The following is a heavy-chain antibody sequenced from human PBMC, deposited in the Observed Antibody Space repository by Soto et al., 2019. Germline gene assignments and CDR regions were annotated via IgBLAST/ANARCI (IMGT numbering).Heavy chain of an antibody. CDR2: ISYDGSNK. CDR3: ASSIAARLRFDP. V-gene: IGHV3-30-3*01. CDR1: GFTFSSYA. J-gene: IGHJ5*02. D-gene: IGHD6-6*01. Sequence: PGGSLRLSCAASGFTFSSYAMHWVRQAPGKGLEWVAVISYDGSNKYYADSVKGRFTISRDNSKNTLYLQMNSLRDEDTAVYYCASSIAARLRFDPWGQGTLVTVSS.